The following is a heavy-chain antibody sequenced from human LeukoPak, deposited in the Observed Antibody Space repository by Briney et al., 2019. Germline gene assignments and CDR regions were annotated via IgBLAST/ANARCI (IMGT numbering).Heavy chain of an antibody. CDR1: GFTFSSYW. CDR2: INSDGSST. CDR3: AKVRYCSGVNCYPDDY. Sequence: PGGSLRLSCAASGFTFSSYWMHWVRQAPGKGLVWVSRINSDGSSTSYADSVKGRFTISRDNSKNMLYLEMNSLSTEDTAGYYCAKVRYCSGVNCYPDDYWGQGTLVTVSS. D-gene: IGHD2-15*01. V-gene: IGHV3-74*01. J-gene: IGHJ4*02.